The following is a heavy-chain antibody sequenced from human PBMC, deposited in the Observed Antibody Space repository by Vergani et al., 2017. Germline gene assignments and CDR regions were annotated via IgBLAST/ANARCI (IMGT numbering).Heavy chain of an antibody. CDR1: GFTFDDYA. CDR2: ISWNSGSI. CDR3: ARGQPSSGYDH. V-gene: IGHV3-9*01. D-gene: IGHD5-12*01. Sequence: EVQLVESGGGLVQPGRSLRLSCAASGFTFDDYAMHWVRQAPGKGLEWVSGISWNSGSIGYADAVKGRFTISRDNAENSLYLQMKSLTVEDTAVYYCARGQPSSGYDHWGQGTRVTVSS. J-gene: IGHJ5*02.